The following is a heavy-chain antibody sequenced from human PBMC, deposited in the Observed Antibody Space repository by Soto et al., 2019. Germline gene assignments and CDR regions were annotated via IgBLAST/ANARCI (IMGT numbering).Heavy chain of an antibody. CDR2: ISWNSGSI. J-gene: IGHJ6*02. CDR1: GFTFDDYA. D-gene: IGHD4-17*01. Sequence: GGSLRLSCAASGFTFDDYAMHWVRQAPGKGLEWVSGISWNSGSIGYADSVKGRFTISRDNAKNSLYLQMNSLRAEDTALYYCAKDMGPDSGDYYYYYGMDVWGQGTTVTVSS. CDR3: AKDMGPDSGDYYYYYGMDV. V-gene: IGHV3-9*01.